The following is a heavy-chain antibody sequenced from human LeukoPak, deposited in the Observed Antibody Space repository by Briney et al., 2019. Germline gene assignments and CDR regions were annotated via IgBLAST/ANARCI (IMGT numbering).Heavy chain of an antibody. J-gene: IGHJ4*02. CDR3: ASARDGYNYDLDY. CDR1: GFTFSSYW. V-gene: IGHV3-74*01. CDR2: INSDGSST. Sequence: AGGSLRLSCAASGFTFSSYWMHWVRQAPGKGLVWVSRINSDGSSTSYADSVKGRFTISRDNSKNTLYLQMNSLRAEDTAVYYCASARDGYNYDLDYWGQGTLVTVSS. D-gene: IGHD5-12*01.